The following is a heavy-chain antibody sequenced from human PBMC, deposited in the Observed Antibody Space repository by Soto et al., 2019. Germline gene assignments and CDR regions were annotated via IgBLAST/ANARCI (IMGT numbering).Heavy chain of an antibody. CDR3: ARVGRRAGYSYGYRYYYYGMDV. Sequence: AASVKVSCKASGYTFTSYGISWVRQAPGQGLEWMGWISAYNGNTNYAQKLQGRVTMTTDTSTSTAYMELRSLRSDDTAVYYCARVGRRAGYSYGYRYYYYGMDVWGQGTTVTVSS. V-gene: IGHV1-18*01. J-gene: IGHJ6*02. CDR1: GYTFTSYG. CDR2: ISAYNGNT. D-gene: IGHD5-18*01.